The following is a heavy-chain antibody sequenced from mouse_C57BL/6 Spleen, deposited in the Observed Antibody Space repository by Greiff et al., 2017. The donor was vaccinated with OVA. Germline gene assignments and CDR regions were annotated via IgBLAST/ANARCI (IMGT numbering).Heavy chain of an antibody. Sequence: QVQLQQPGAELVMPGASVTLSCKASGYTFTSYWMHWVKQRPGQGLEWIGEIDPSDSYTTYNQKVKGKSTLTVDKSSSTAYMQLSSLTSEYSAVYYCARWGDYEMSYWGQGTLVTVSA. V-gene: IGHV1-69*01. J-gene: IGHJ3*01. CDR2: IDPSDSYT. CDR3: ARWGDYEMSY. CDR1: GYTFTSYW. D-gene: IGHD2-4*01.